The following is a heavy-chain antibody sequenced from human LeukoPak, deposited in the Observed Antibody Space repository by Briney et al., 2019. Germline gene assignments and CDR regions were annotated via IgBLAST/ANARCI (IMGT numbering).Heavy chain of an antibody. Sequence: GGPLRLSCAASGFTFDDYGMRWVRQAPGKGLEWVSGINWNGGSTGYVDSVKGRFTISRDNAKNSLYLQMNSLRAEDTALYYCAREIASGITIFGVVIPAYMDVWGKGTTVTVSS. J-gene: IGHJ6*03. CDR2: INWNGGST. D-gene: IGHD3-3*01. CDR3: AREIASGITIFGVVIPAYMDV. V-gene: IGHV3-20*04. CDR1: GFTFDDYG.